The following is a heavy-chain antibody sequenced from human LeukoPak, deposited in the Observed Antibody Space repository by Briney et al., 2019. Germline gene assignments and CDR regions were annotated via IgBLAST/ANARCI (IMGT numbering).Heavy chain of an antibody. J-gene: IGHJ3*02. D-gene: IGHD6-19*01. V-gene: IGHV3-21*01. CDR3: ARTLAVAALDAFDI. Sequence: GGSLRLPCAASGFTFSSYSMNWVRQAPGKGLEWVSSISSSSSYIYYADSVKGRFTISRDNAKNSLYLQMNSLRAEDTAVYYCARTLAVAALDAFDIWGQGTMVTVSS. CDR2: ISSSSSYI. CDR1: GFTFSSYS.